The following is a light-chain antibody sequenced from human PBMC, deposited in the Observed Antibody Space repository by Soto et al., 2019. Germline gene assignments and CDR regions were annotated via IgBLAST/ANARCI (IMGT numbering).Light chain of an antibody. CDR1: SXDVSGYNY. Sequence: QSVLTQPPSASGSPGQSVTISCTGTSXDVSGYNYVSWYQQHPGKAPKLVIYEVTNRPSGVPDRFSGSRSGNTASLTVSGLQAEDEADYYCSSYGGSNNYVFGTGTKVTVL. CDR3: SSYGGSNNYV. J-gene: IGLJ1*01. CDR2: EVT. V-gene: IGLV2-8*01.